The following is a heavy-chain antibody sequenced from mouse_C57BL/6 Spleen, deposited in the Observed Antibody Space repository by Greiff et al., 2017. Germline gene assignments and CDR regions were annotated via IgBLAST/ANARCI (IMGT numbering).Heavy chain of an antibody. CDR3: ARKGTTLVGNYFDY. V-gene: IGHV1-81*01. J-gene: IGHJ2*01. CDR1: GYTFTSYG. CDR2: IYPRSGNT. D-gene: IGHD1-1*01. Sequence: QVQLQQSGAELARPGASVKLSCKASGYTFTSYGISWVKQRTGQGLEWIGEIYPRSGNTYYNEKFKGKATLTADKSSSTAYMELRSLTSEDSAVYFCARKGTTLVGNYFDYWGQGTTLTVSS.